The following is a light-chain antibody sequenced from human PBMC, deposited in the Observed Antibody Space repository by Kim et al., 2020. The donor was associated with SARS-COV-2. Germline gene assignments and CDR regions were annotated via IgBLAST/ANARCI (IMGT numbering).Light chain of an antibody. CDR1: QSVSSD. J-gene: IGKJ4*01. Sequence: SPGDSATLSCRASQSVSSDLAWYQQKPGQAPRLLIYDASTRATDIPARFSGSGSGTEFTLTITSLQSGDVAVYYCQQYNNWPPLTFGGGTKVDIK. CDR2: DAS. V-gene: IGKV3-15*01. CDR3: QQYNNWPPLT.